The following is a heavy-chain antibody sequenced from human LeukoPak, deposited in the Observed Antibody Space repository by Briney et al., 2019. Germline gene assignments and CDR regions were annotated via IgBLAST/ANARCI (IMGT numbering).Heavy chain of an antibody. CDR2: VSGSGDNT. Sequence: GGCLRLSCVASVFTLCSYCMTWVRQALWKGLEWVSIVSGSGDNTNYADSVKGRFTISRDNSKNTLYLQMNSLRAADTALYYCAKVLHPYSSNWEFDYWGQGTLVTVSS. CDR3: AKVLHPYSSNWEFDY. V-gene: IGHV3-23*01. J-gene: IGHJ4*02. CDR1: VFTLCSYC. D-gene: IGHD6-13*01.